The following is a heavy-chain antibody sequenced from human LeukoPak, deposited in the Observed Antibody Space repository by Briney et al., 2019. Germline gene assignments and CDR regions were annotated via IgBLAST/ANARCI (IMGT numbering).Heavy chain of an antibody. CDR3: ATTAEWLGTYYFGY. CDR2: VYYTGRT. CDR1: DGSTTGYY. D-gene: IGHD6-19*01. V-gene: IGHV4-59*08. J-gene: IGHJ4*02. Sequence: SETLSLTCSVSDGSTTGYYWSWIRQPPGKGLEWIAYVYYTGRTLYNPSLESRVTISVDTSKTQFSLTVTSVTAADTAVYYCATTAEWLGTYYFGYWGQGTLVTVSS.